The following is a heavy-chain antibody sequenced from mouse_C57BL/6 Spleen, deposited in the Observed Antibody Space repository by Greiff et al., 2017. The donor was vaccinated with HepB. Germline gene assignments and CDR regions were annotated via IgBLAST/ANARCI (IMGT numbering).Heavy chain of an antibody. CDR2: IYPGSGST. J-gene: IGHJ2*01. D-gene: IGHD1-1*01. CDR3: AREGVTTVHLDY. CDR1: GYTFTSYW. Sequence: VQLQQPGAELVKPGASVKMSCKASGYTFTSYWITWVKQRPGQGLEWIGDIYPGSGSTNYNEKFKSKATLTVDTSSSTAYMQLSSLTSEDSAVYYCAREGVTTVHLDYWGQGTTLTVSS. V-gene: IGHV1-55*01.